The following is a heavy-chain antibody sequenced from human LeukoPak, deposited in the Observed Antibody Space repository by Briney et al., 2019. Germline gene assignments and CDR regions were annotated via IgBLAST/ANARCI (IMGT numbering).Heavy chain of an antibody. J-gene: IGHJ4*02. V-gene: IGHV1-2*04. Sequence: ASVKVSCKASGYTFTGYYMHWVRQAPGQGLEWMGWINPNSGGTNYAQKFQSWVTMTRDTSISTAYMELSRLRSDDTAVYYCARDRGETTVTINLDYWGQGTLVTVSS. CDR3: ARDRGETTVTINLDY. CDR2: INPNSGGT. D-gene: IGHD4-11*01. CDR1: GYTFTGYY.